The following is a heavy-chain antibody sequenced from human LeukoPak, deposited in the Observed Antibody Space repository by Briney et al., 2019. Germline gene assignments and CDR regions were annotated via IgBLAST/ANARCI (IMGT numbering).Heavy chain of an antibody. CDR1: GYTFTCYY. V-gene: IGHV1-2*02. D-gene: IGHD1-7*01. CDR3: ARRAELELNLDY. J-gene: IGHJ4*02. Sequence: GASVKVSCKASGYTFTCYYMHRVRQAPGQGLEWMGWINPNSGGTNYAQKFQGRVTMTRDTSISTAYMELSRLRSDDTAVYYCARRAELELNLDYWGQGTLVTVSS. CDR2: INPNSGGT.